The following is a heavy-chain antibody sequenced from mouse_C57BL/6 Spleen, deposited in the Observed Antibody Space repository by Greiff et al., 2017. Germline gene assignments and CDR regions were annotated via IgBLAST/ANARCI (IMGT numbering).Heavy chain of an antibody. Sequence: VQLQQSGPELVKPGASVKLSCKASGYTFTEYTIHWVKQRSGQGLEWIGWFYPGSGSIKYNEKFKDKATLTADKSSSTVYMELSRLTSEDSAVYFCARHEDRDYDYDYYAMDYWGQGTSVTVSS. CDR3: ARHEDRDYDYDYYAMDY. V-gene: IGHV1-62-2*01. CDR2: FYPGSGSI. D-gene: IGHD2-4*01. CDR1: GYTFTEYT. J-gene: IGHJ4*01.